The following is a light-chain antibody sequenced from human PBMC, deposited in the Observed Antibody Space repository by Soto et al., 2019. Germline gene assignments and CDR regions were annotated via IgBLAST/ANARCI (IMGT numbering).Light chain of an antibody. CDR1: QSVSSNY. CDR3: QQYGSSPGLFT. V-gene: IGKV3-20*01. CDR2: GAS. Sequence: VVLTQSPGTLYLSPGERATLSCRASQSVSSNYLAWYQQKPGQAPRLLIYGASNRATGIPDRFSGSGSGTDFTLSISRLESEDYAMYYCQQYGSSPGLFTFGPGTKVDIK. J-gene: IGKJ3*01.